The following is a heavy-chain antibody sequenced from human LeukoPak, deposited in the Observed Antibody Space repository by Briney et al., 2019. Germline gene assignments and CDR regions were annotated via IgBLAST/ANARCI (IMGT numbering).Heavy chain of an antibody. D-gene: IGHD6-19*01. Sequence: GGSLRLSCEASEFTFKNYAMSWVRQAPGKGLEWVSGINHYDHTFYVDSVKGRFSISRDNSKNMLFLDMNSLRADDTAEYFCARDHGSQDSGDRYVFDYWGRGTLVTVSS. CDR3: ARDHGSQDSGDRYVFDY. V-gene: IGHV3-23*01. CDR2: INHYDHT. CDR1: EFTFKNYA. J-gene: IGHJ4*02.